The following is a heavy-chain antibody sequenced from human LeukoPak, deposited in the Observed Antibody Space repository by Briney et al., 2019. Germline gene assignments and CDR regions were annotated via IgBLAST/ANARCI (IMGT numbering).Heavy chain of an antibody. CDR2: FDPEDGET. D-gene: IGHD3-22*01. CDR3: ASAPLRNYYDSSGYFDY. Sequence: ASVKVSCKVSGYTLTELSMHWVRQAPGKGLEWMGGFDPEDGETIYAQKFQGRVTMTEDTSTDTAYMELSSLRSEDTAVYYCASAPLRNYYDSSGYFDYWGQGTLVTVSS. V-gene: IGHV1-24*01. J-gene: IGHJ4*02. CDR1: GYTLTELS.